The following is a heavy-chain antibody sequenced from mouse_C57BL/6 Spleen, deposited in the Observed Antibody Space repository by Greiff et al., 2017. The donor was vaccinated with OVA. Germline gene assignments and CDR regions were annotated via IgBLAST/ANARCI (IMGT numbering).Heavy chain of an antibody. D-gene: IGHD2-5*01. CDR3: ARENSNYGDY. V-gene: IGHV5-4*01. Sequence: EVMLVESGGGLVKPGGSLKLSCAASGFTFSSYAMSWVRQTPEKRLEWVATISDGGSYTYYPDNVKGRFTISRDNAKNNLYLQMSHLKSEDTAMYYGARENSNYGDYWGQGTTLTVSS. CDR1: GFTFSSYA. J-gene: IGHJ2*01. CDR2: ISDGGSYT.